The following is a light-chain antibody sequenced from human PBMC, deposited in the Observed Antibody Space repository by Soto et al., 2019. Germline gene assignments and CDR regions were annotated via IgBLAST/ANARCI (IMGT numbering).Light chain of an antibody. V-gene: IGLV2-14*01. CDR3: SSYTSSSTVV. CDR2: EVS. CDR1: NSDVGGYNS. J-gene: IGLJ2*01. Sequence: QSALTQPASVSGSPGQSITISCTGTNSDVGGYNSVSWYQHHPGKAPKLILYEVSDRPSGVSNRFSGSRSGTTASLTISGLQAEDEADYYCSSYTSSSTVVFGGGTKLTVL.